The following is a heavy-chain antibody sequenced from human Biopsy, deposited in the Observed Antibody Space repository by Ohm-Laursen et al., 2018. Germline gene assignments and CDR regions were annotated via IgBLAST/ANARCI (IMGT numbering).Heavy chain of an antibody. J-gene: IGHJ4*02. CDR3: ARLGELHGLWYFDF. CDR1: GFTFRSCS. V-gene: IGHV3-9*01. Sequence: SLRLSCSASGFTFRSCSMSRVRQAPGKGLEWVSGISWNSGSINYAVSVQGRFTISRDNAKNSLYLQMNSLRVEDTALYFCARLGELHGLWYFDFWGQGALVTVSS. D-gene: IGHD2-21*01. CDR2: ISWNSGSI.